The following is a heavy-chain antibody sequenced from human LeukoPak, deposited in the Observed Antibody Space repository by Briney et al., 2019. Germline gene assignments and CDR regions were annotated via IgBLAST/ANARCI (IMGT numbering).Heavy chain of an antibody. D-gene: IGHD5-12*01. CDR1: GGSFSGYY. J-gene: IGHJ6*03. CDR3: ARSIRAGGYPYYYYYYMDV. V-gene: IGHV4-34*01. CDR2: INHSGST. Sequence: SETLSLTCAVYGGSFSGYYWSWIRQPPGKGLEWIGEINHSGSTNYNPSLKSRVTISVDTSKNQFSLKLSSVTAADTAVYYCARSIRAGGYPYYYYYYMDVWGKGTTVTVSS.